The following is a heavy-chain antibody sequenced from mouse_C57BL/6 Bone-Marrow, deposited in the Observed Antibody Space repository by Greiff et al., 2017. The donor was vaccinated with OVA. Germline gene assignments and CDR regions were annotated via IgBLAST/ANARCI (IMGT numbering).Heavy chain of an antibody. Sequence: VQLQQSGPELVKPGASVKISCKASGYAFSSSWMNWVKQRPGKGLEWIGRIYPGDGDTNYNGKFKGKATLTADKSSSTAYMQLSSLTSEDSAVYFCARVYDYGVDYWGQGTTLTVSS. D-gene: IGHD2-4*01. CDR1: GYAFSSSW. CDR3: ARVYDYGVDY. CDR2: IYPGDGDT. J-gene: IGHJ2*01. V-gene: IGHV1-82*01.